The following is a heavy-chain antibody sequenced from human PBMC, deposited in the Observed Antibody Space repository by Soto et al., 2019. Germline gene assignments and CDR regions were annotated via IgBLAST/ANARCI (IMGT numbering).Heavy chain of an antibody. CDR1: SAPVSSSTYT. CDR2: IYYSGST. CDR3: ARLHGYCISSSCHGHYAMDV. D-gene: IGHD2-2*01. V-gene: IGHV4-39*01. J-gene: IGHJ6*01. Sequence: QLQLQESGPGLVKPSETLSLTCTVSSAPVSSSTYTWGWIRQPPGKGLEWIGSIYYSGSTYYNPSLNSRVTVSVDTPKNQFSLKVTSVTAADTAVYYCARLHGYCISSSCHGHYAMDVW.